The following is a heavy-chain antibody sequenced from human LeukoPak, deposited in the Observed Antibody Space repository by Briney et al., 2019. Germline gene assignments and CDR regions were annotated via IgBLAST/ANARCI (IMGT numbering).Heavy chain of an antibody. CDR2: ICAYNGNT. CDR1: GYTFTSYG. CDR3: AREDTAMVTPIH. Sequence: ASVKVSCKASGYTFTSYGISWVRQAPGQGLECMGWICAYNGNTNYAQKLQGRVTMTTDTSTSTAYMELRSLRSDDTAVYYCAREDTAMVTPIHWGQGTLVTVSS. J-gene: IGHJ4*02. V-gene: IGHV1-18*01. D-gene: IGHD5-18*01.